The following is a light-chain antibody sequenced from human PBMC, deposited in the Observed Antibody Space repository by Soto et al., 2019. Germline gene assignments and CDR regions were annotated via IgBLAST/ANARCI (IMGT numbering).Light chain of an antibody. Sequence: EIVLTQSPGTLYLSPGARDTLSCRARQSVSSSYLAWYQRKPGQAPRLLIFGDSRRASGIHERFSGSGSGKDFTLTSGRLEAEDFAVYYFQQDGTSPLMYTCRQGTKPEIK. CDR1: QSVSSSY. J-gene: IGKJ2*01. CDR2: GDS. CDR3: QQDGTSPLMYT. V-gene: IGKV3-20*01.